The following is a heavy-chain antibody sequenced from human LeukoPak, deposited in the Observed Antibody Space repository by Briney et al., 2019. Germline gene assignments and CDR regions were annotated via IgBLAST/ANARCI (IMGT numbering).Heavy chain of an antibody. CDR1: GFTLGNHW. Sequence: GGSLRLSCVASGFTLGNHWMHWVRQAPGKGLAWVSRISGDEIWTSYADSVKGRFTISRDNAKDTLYLQMNGLRTEDTTVYYCTREYISGPRQTDAFDIWGRGTMVTVSS. CDR2: ISGDEIWT. V-gene: IGHV3-74*01. CDR3: TREYISGPRQTDAFDI. D-gene: IGHD3-22*01. J-gene: IGHJ3*02.